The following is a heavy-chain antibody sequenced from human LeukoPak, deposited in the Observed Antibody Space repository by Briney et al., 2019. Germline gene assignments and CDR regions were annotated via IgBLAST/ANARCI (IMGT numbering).Heavy chain of an antibody. Sequence: PGGSLRLSCAASGFTFSNSWMNWVRQAPGKGLVWISRIKGEASSIGYADSVKGRFTISRDDAKNTLYLEMTSLKVEDTAIYYCAYGGAVNYWGQGTLVTVS. D-gene: IGHD4-17*01. V-gene: IGHV3-74*01. CDR3: AYGGAVNY. CDR1: GFTFSNSW. J-gene: IGHJ4*02. CDR2: IKGEASSI.